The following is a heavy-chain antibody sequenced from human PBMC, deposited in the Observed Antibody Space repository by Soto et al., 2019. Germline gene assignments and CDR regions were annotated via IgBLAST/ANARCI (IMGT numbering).Heavy chain of an antibody. CDR3: ATCSGGSCYSGKRGLFDY. D-gene: IGHD2-15*01. Sequence: TSETLSLTCTVSGGSISSSSYYWGWIRQPPGKGLEWIGSIYYSGSTYYNPSLKSRVTISVDTSKNQFSLKLSSVTAADTAVYYCATCSGGSCYSGKRGLFDYWGQGTLVTVSS. V-gene: IGHV4-39*01. J-gene: IGHJ4*02. CDR2: IYYSGST. CDR1: GGSISSSSYY.